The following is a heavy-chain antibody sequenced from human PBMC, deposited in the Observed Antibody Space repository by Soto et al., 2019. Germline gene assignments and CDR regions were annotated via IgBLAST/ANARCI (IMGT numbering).Heavy chain of an antibody. CDR1: GFNVSNSY. J-gene: IGHJ4*02. D-gene: IGHD1-26*01. CDR2: IYSGGST. V-gene: IGHV3-53*01. Sequence: EVQLVESGGGLIQPGGSLRLSCAASGFNVSNSYMSWVRQAPGKGLEWVSIIYSGGSTYYADSVKGRITISRDNSKNTLYLQMNSLRAEDTAVYYCAREGQVGAIDCWGQGTLVTVSS. CDR3: AREGQVGAIDC.